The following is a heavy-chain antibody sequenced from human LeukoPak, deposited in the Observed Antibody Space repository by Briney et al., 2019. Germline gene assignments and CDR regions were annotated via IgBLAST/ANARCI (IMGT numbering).Heavy chain of an antibody. CDR2: IYPGDSDT. J-gene: IGHJ6*03. V-gene: IGHV5-51*01. CDR1: GYSFTSYW. Sequence: GESLKISCKGSGYSFTSYWIGWVRQMPGKGLEWMGIIYPGDSDTRYSPSFQGQVTISADKSISTAYLQWSSLKASDTAMYYCARQLGSIAARRYYYMDVWGKGTTVTVSS. CDR3: ARQLGSIAARRYYYMDV. D-gene: IGHD6-6*01.